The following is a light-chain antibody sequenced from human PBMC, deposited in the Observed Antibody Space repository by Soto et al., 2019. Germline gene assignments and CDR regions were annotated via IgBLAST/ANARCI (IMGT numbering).Light chain of an antibody. CDR2: TAS. CDR3: LQDYDYPLT. CDR1: QGIRND. V-gene: IGKV1-6*01. Sequence: AIQMTQSPSSLSASVGDRVTITCRASQGIRNDLGWYQQKPGKAPKLLIYTASNLESGAPSRFSGSGSGTDFTLTISSLQPEDFATYYCLQDYDYPLTFGGGTKVEIK. J-gene: IGKJ4*01.